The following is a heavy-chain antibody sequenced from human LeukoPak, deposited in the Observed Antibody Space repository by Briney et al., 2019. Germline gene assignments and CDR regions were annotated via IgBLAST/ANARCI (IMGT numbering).Heavy chain of an antibody. CDR3: ARDIQYSSGWYAFHI. Sequence: ASVKVSCKVSGYTLTELSMHWVRQAPGKGLEWMGGFDPEDGETIYAQKLQGRVTMTTDTSTSTAYMELRSLRSDDTAVYYCARDIQYSSGWYAFHIWGQGTLVTVSS. CDR2: FDPEDGET. D-gene: IGHD6-19*01. J-gene: IGHJ4*02. CDR1: GYTLTELS. V-gene: IGHV1-24*01.